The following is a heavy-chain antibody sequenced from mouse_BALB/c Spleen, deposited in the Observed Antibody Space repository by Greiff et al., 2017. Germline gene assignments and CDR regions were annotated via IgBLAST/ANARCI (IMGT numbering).Heavy chain of an antibody. J-gene: IGHJ4*01. V-gene: IGHV7-3*02. CDR3: ARDRGSSFYCYAMDY. Sequence: EVQLVESGGGLVQPGGSLRLSCATSGFTFTDYYMSWVRQPPGKALEWLGFIRNKANGYTTEYSASVKGRFTISRDNSQSILYLQMNTLRAEDSATYYCARDRGSSFYCYAMDYWGQGTSVTVSS. CDR2: IRNKANGYTT. D-gene: IGHD1-1*01. CDR1: GFTFTDYY.